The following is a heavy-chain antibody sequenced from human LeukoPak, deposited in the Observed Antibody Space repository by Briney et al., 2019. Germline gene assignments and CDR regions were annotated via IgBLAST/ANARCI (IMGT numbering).Heavy chain of an antibody. CDR3: ARIRCGHSGSVCYNH. V-gene: IGHV4-34*01. CDR1: GVSINDYY. J-gene: IGHJ4*02. D-gene: IGHD3-9*01. Sequence: SETLSLTCVVFGVSINDYYWSWIRQSRGKGVEWIGEISHTEGTRYNPSLESRVTMSVGTSENQLSLKLIFVTAADTAVYYCARIRCGHSGSVCYNHWGLGTLVTVSS. CDR2: ISHTEGT.